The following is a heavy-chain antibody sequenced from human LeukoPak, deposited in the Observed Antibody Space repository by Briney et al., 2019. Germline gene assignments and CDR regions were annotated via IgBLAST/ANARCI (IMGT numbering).Heavy chain of an antibody. CDR3: ARDPTYYYDSSGYFNWFDP. CDR1: GFTFSSYA. Sequence: GGSLRLSCAASGFTFSSYAMHWVRQAPGKGLEWVAVIPYDGSNKYYADSVKGRFTISRDNSKNTLYLQMNSLRAEDTAVYYCARDPTYYYDSSGYFNWFDPWGQGTLVTVSS. V-gene: IGHV3-30-3*01. D-gene: IGHD3-22*01. CDR2: IPYDGSNK. J-gene: IGHJ5*02.